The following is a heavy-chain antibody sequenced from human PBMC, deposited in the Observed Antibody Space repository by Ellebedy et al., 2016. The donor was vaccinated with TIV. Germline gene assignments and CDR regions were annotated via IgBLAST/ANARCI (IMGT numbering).Heavy chain of an antibody. Sequence: GESLKISCVASGFTFSTYSMNWVRQAPGKGLEWISYIGNGPISYADSVKGRFTISRDTAKNSLFLLMNNLRDEYTAVYYCARDYNWAFDYWGQGALVTVSS. CDR1: GFTFSTYS. V-gene: IGHV3-48*02. D-gene: IGHD5-24*01. J-gene: IGHJ4*02. CDR3: ARDYNWAFDY. CDR2: IGNGPI.